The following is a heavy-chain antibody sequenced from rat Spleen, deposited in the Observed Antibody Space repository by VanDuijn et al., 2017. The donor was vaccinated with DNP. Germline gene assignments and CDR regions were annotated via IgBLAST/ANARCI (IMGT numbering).Heavy chain of an antibody. CDR3: VFNKYDYFDY. J-gene: IGHJ2*01. V-gene: IGHV5-22*01. Sequence: EVQLVESGGGLVQPGRSLKLSCVASGFTFNDFYMAWVRQTPQKGLEWVASIRYAGDNKEYGDSGKGRFTISRDNGKNSLYLHMDSLKSEDTATYYCVFNKYDYFDYWGQGVMVTVSS. CDR2: IRYAGDNK. D-gene: IGHD1-10*01. CDR1: GFTFNDFY.